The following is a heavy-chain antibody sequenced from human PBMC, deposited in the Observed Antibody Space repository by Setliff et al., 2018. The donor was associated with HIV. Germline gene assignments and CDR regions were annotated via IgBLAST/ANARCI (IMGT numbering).Heavy chain of an antibody. J-gene: IGHJ4*02. Sequence: SETLSLTCSVSGGSISSGGYYWSWIRQHPGKGLEWIGYIYNSGGTYYNPSLKSRITMSMDTSKNQFSLKLSSVTAADTAVYYCARELYGGNSRPFDYWGQGALVTVSS. V-gene: IGHV4-31*03. CDR3: ARELYGGNSRPFDY. CDR1: GGSISSGGYY. D-gene: IGHD2-21*02. CDR2: IYNSGGT.